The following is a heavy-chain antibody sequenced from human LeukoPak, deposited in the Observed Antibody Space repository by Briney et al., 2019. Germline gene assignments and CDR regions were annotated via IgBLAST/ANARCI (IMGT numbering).Heavy chain of an antibody. CDR2: IGCDGIA. V-gene: IGHV3-69-1*01. Sequence: GESLRLSCVASGFTFTDHPMNWVRQAPGKGLEWISYIGCDGIAFYADSVKGRFTASKDDARKSMYLQMNSLRVEDTAVYYCAKDRANWAIDDWGQGTQVTVSS. CDR1: GFTFTDHP. J-gene: IGHJ4*02. CDR3: AKDRANWAIDD. D-gene: IGHD3-16*01.